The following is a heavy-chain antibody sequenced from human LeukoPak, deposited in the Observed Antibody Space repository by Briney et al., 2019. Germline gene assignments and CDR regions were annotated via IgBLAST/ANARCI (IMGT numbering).Heavy chain of an antibody. CDR1: GFTFDDYG. Sequence: PGGSLRLSCAASGFTFDDYGMTWVRQAPGKGLEWVSGINWNGGNTGYADSVKGRLTISRDNAQNSLYLQMNSLRAEDTALYYCARVASNYDFDYWGQGTLVSVSS. CDR3: ARVASNYDFDY. CDR2: INWNGGNT. V-gene: IGHV3-20*04. D-gene: IGHD4-11*01. J-gene: IGHJ4*02.